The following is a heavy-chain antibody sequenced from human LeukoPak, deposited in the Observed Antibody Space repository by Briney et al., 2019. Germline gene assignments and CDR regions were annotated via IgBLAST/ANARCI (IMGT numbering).Heavy chain of an antibody. CDR1: GFTFSSYS. CDR3: ARTHMVRGVPFDY. D-gene: IGHD3-10*01. CDR2: ISSSSSYI. V-gene: IGHV3-21*01. J-gene: IGHJ4*02. Sequence: GGSLRLSCAASGFTFSSYSMNWVRQAPGKGLEWVSSISSSSSYIYYADSVKGRFTISRDNAEKSLYLQMNNLRVEDTAVYYCARTHMVRGVPFDYWGQGTLVTVSS.